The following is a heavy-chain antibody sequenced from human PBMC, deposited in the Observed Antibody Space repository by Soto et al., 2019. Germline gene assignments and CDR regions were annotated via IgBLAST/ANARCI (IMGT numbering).Heavy chain of an antibody. V-gene: IGHV3-48*03. CDR1: GFMFSSYE. Sequence: GGSLRLSCAASGFMFSSYEMNWVRQAPGKGLEWVSYIGGSGYTTYYADSVKGRFAISRDNAKNALFLQMNSLRAEDTGVYYCARDRRYYDSSGLSRLYYYYGMDVWGQG. J-gene: IGHJ6*02. CDR3: ARDRRYYDSSGLSRLYYYYGMDV. CDR2: IGGSGYTT. D-gene: IGHD3-22*01.